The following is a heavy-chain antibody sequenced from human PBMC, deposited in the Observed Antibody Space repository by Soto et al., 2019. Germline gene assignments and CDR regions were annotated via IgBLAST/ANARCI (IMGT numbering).Heavy chain of an antibody. D-gene: IGHD3-22*01. CDR2: ISAYNGNT. Sequence: ASVKVSCKASGYTFTIYGIIWVRQAPGQGLEWMGWISAYNGNTNYAQKLQGRVTMTTDTSTSTAYMELRSLRSDDTAVYYCARFDGYDSSGYPLSTDYYGMDVWGQGTTVTVSS. CDR3: ARFDGYDSSGYPLSTDYYGMDV. V-gene: IGHV1-18*01. J-gene: IGHJ6*02. CDR1: GYTFTIYG.